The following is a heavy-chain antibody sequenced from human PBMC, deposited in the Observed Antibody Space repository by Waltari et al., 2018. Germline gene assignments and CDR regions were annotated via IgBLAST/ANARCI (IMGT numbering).Heavy chain of an antibody. D-gene: IGHD2-15*01. V-gene: IGHV3-30*01. CDR2: MSYDGFSK. CDR1: AFTYRTSI. CDR3: GREGGTSGYSGYLDT. J-gene: IGHJ4*02. Sequence: QVQLVESGGGVVQPGRSLRLSCAAPAFTYRTSIIHWVRQAPGRGLEGVAGMSYDGFSKYYADSVKGRFSIGRDDSQNTVYLQANSLTTEDTAVYYCGREGGTSGYSGYLDTWGQGTLVTVSS.